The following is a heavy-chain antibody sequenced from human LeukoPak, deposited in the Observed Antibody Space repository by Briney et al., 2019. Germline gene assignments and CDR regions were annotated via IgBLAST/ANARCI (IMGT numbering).Heavy chain of an antibody. Sequence: GGSLRLSCAASGFTFSIYWMTWVRQAPGKGLEWVANIKEDGNEKYYVDSVKGRFTISRDNAKNSLYLQMNSLRAEDTAVYYCAGYGKSNLDYWGQGTLVSVSS. CDR3: AGYGKSNLDY. D-gene: IGHD1-1*01. J-gene: IGHJ4*02. V-gene: IGHV3-7*05. CDR1: GFTFSIYW. CDR2: IKEDGNEK.